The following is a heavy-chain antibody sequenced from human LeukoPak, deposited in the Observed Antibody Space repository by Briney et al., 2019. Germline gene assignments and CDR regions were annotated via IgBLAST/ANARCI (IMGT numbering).Heavy chain of an antibody. CDR1: EFTFSSYA. J-gene: IGHJ3*02. CDR2: ISGSGGST. D-gene: IGHD3-22*01. CDR3: AKDGSVAVVVIIPSAFDI. V-gene: IGHV3-23*01. Sequence: GGSLRLSCAASEFTFSSYAMSWVRQAPGKGLEWVSAISGSGGSTYYADSVKGRFTISRDNSKNTLYLQMNSLRAEDTAVYYCAKDGSVAVVVIIPSAFDIWGQGTMVTVSS.